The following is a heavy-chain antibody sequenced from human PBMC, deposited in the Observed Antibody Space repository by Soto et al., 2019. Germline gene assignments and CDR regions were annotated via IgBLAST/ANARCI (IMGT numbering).Heavy chain of an antibody. CDR1: GFTFSRYW. V-gene: IGHV3-7*04. CDR2: IKQDGREK. Sequence: GGSLRLSCAAPGFTFSRYWMSWVRQAPGKGLEWVANIKQDGREKYYVDSVKGRFTISRDNAKNSLYLQMNSLRGDDTAVYYCARDSGDGLDYWGQGTLVTVSS. CDR3: ARDSGDGLDY. J-gene: IGHJ4*02.